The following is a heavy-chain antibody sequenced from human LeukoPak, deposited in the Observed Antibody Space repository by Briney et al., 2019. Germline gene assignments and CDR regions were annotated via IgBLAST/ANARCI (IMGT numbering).Heavy chain of an antibody. J-gene: IGHJ4*02. CDR3: TRGWELPGPGIDH. V-gene: IGHV4-39*01. CDR2: MYYSGTT. D-gene: IGHD1-26*01. CDR1: GGSVSSRSYY. Sequence: NPSETLSLTCGVSGGSVSSRSYYWGWIRQPPGKGLEWIGYMYYSGTTFYNPSLKSRVTISVDTSKNQFSLKLSSVTAADTAVYYCTRGWELPGPGIDHWGQGTLVTVSS.